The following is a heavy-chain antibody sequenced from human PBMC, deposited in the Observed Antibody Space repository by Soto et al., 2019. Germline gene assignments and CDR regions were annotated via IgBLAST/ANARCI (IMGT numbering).Heavy chain of an antibody. CDR2: IKSKTDGGTT. D-gene: IGHD1-1*01. V-gene: IGHV3-15*07. CDR3: TTVQYYYYHGMDV. J-gene: IGHJ6*02. CDR1: GFTFSNDW. Sequence: EVQLVESGGGLVKPGGSLRLSCAASGFTFSNDWMNWVRQAPGKGLEWVGRIKSKTDGGTTDYAAPVKGRFTISRDDSKNTLYLQMNGLRTVDTGVYYCTTVQYYYYHGMDVWGQGTPVTVSS.